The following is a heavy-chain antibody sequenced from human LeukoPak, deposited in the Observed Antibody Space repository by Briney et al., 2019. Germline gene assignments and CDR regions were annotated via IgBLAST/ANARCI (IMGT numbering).Heavy chain of an antibody. J-gene: IGHJ6*03. CDR2: IDLGDSDI. CDR1: GYSLRNYW. D-gene: IGHD3-16*01. V-gene: IGHV5-51*01. CDR3: ARRRQGVFYMDV. Sequence: GESLKISCKGSGYSLRNYWIAWVRQMPGRGLEWMGIIDLGDSDIRYNPSFQGQVTISADKSITTAYLQWSSLKASDTAIYYCARRRQGVFYMDVWGKGTTVTVSS.